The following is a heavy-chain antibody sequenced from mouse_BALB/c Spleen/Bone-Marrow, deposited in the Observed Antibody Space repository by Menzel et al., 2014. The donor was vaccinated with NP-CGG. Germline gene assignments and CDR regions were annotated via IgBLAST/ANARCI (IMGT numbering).Heavy chain of an antibody. D-gene: IGHD1-1*01. CDR3: ARNYYYASSWSAMDY. Sequence: QVQLQQSGAELARPGASVKLSCKASGCTFTSYWMQWVKQRPGQGLEWIGTIYPGDGDARYTQKFKGKATLTADKSSSTAYMQLSSLASEDSAVYYCARNYYYASSWSAMDYWGQGTSVTVSS. V-gene: IGHV1-87*01. CDR2: IYPGDGDA. CDR1: GCTFTSYW. J-gene: IGHJ4*01.